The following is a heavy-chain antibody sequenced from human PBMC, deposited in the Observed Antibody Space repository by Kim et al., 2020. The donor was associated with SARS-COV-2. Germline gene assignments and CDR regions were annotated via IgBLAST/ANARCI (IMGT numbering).Heavy chain of an antibody. V-gene: IGHV3-53*01. D-gene: IGHD2-2*01. Sequence: GGSLRLSCAASGFSVSNNHMNWVRQAPGKGLEWVSIISSAGSSKYADSVTGRFTIYRDNSKNTVDLQMNSLRAEDTAVYYCVRYCASNSCPNDGGMDVWG. J-gene: IGHJ6*01. CDR1: GFSVSNNH. CDR2: ISSAGSS. CDR3: VRYCASNSCPNDGGMDV.